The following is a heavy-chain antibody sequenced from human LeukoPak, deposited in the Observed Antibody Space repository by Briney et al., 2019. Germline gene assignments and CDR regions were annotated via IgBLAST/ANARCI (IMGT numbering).Heavy chain of an antibody. Sequence: PGGSLRLSCAASGFTFTNYNMNWVRQAPGKGLEWVSSISGTNSYIYYADSAKGRFTISRDNAKNSLYLQMNSLRAEDTAVYYCARIPNSANFPNWFDPWGQGTLVTVSS. D-gene: IGHD4/OR15-4a*01. CDR2: ISGTNSYI. J-gene: IGHJ5*02. V-gene: IGHV3-21*01. CDR3: ARIPNSANFPNWFDP. CDR1: GFTFTNYN.